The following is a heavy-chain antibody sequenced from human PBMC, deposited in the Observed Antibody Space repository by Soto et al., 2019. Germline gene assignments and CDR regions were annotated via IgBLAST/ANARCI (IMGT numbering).Heavy chain of an antibody. D-gene: IGHD7-27*01. CDR2: IYYSGST. CDR3: ARGPWGSIFAYYYYMDV. J-gene: IGHJ6*03. CDR1: GGSISSYY. V-gene: IGHV4-59*08. Sequence: SETLSLTCTVSGGSISSYYWSWIRQPPGKGLEWIGYIYYSGSTNYNPSLKSRVTISVDTSKNQFSLKLSSVTAADTAVYYCARGPWGSIFAYYYYMDVWGKGTTVTVSS.